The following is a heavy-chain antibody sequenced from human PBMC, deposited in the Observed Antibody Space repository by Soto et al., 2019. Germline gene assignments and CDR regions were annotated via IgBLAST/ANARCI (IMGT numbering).Heavy chain of an antibody. V-gene: IGHV3-7*01. CDR1: GFSFRDYW. CDR2: IKQDGSEK. D-gene: IGHD1-1*01. J-gene: IGHJ6*03. Sequence: PGGSLRFSCAASGFSFRDYWVTWVRQAPGKGLDWVANIKQDGSEKYYLDSLKGRFTISGDNAKNSVYLLMNSLRAEDTAVYYCARGKDGRRAGTYYFDMDVWGKGTTVTVSS. CDR3: ARGKDGRRAGTYYFDMDV.